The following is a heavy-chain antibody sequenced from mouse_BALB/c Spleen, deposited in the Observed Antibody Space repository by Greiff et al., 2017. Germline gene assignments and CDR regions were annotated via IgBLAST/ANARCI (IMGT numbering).Heavy chain of an antibody. Sequence: QVQLQQPGAELVRPGASVKLSCKASGYTFTSYWINWVKQRPGQGLEWIGNIYPSDSYTNYNQKFKDKATLTVDKSSSTAYMQLSSPTSEDSAVYYCTRSSMTTSPFDDWGQGTTLTVSS. D-gene: IGHD1-2*01. CDR2: IYPSDSYT. CDR3: TRSSMTTSPFDD. V-gene: IGHV1-69*02. CDR1: GYTFTSYW. J-gene: IGHJ2*01.